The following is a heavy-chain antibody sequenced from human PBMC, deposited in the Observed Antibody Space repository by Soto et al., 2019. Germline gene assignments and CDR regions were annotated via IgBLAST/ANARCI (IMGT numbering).Heavy chain of an antibody. V-gene: IGHV3-23*01. CDR1: GFTFSSYA. CDR2: ISGSGGST. J-gene: IGHJ4*02. CDR3: AKDTDSSGYYRGGGGY. Sequence: LRLSCAASGFTFSSYAMSWVRQAPGKGLEWVSAISGSGGSTYYADSVKGRFTISRDNSKNTPYLQMNSLRAEDTAVYYCAKDTDSSGYYRGGGGYWGQGTLVTVSS. D-gene: IGHD3-22*01.